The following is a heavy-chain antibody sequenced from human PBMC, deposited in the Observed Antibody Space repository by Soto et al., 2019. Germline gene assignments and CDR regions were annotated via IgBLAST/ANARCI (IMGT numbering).Heavy chain of an antibody. V-gene: IGHV1-8*02. CDR2: MNPNSGNT. J-gene: IGHJ4*02. Sequence: NPEASVKVSCKASGYNFTSYFMHWVRQATGQGLEWMGWMNPNSGNTGYAQKFQGRVTMTRNTSISTAYMELSSLRSEDTAVYYCARYCSSTSCYPFDYWGQGTLVTVSS. D-gene: IGHD2-2*01. CDR3: ARYCSSTSCYPFDY. CDR1: GYNFTSYF.